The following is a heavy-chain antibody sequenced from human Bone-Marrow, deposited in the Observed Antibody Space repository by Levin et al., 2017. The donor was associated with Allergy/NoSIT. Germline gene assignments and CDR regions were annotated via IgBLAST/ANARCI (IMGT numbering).Heavy chain of an antibody. V-gene: IGHV1-8*01. Sequence: GESLKISCKTSGYTFTSYNIYWVRQAPGQGLEWMGYINPNSGNTGYAQKFQGRVSMTRNSSISTAYMELSGLKFEDTAIYYCARGDCYSGSCYGPDWLDPWGQGSQVTVSS. J-gene: IGHJ5*02. D-gene: IGHD2/OR15-2a*01. CDR1: GYTFTSYN. CDR2: INPNSGNT. CDR3: ARGDCYSGSCYGPDWLDP.